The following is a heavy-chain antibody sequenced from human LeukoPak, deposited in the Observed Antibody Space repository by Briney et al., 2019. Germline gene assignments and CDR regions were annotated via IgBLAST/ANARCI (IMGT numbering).Heavy chain of an antibody. D-gene: IGHD1-26*01. V-gene: IGHV4-59*06. J-gene: IGHJ4*02. Sequence: SETLSLTCTVSGGSISSYYWSWIRQHPGKGLEWIGYIYYSGSTYYNPSLKSRVTISVDTSKNQFSLKLSSVTAADTAVYYCARSLVGATTAPLFDYWGQGTLVTVSS. CDR2: IYYSGST. CDR1: GGSISSYY. CDR3: ARSLVGATTAPLFDY.